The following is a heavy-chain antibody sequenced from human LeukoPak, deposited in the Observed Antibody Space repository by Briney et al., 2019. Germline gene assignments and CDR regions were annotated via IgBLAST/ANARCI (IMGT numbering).Heavy chain of an antibody. CDR1: GFTFSRYW. CDR3: PRAPYDSLTSSTDAFDI. CDR2: IKQDGGEK. Sequence: GGSLRLSCVASGFTFSRYWMTWVRQAPGKGLEWVANIKQDGGEKYYVDSVKGRFTISRDNAKNSLYLQMNGLRAEDTALYYCPRAPYDSLTSSTDAFDIWGQGTMVTVSS. J-gene: IGHJ3*02. V-gene: IGHV3-7*01. D-gene: IGHD3-9*01.